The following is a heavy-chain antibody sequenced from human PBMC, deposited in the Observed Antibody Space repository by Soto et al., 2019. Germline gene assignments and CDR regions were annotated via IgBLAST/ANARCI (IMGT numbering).Heavy chain of an antibody. Sequence: GEALKISCKGSGYSFTSYWSGWVRQMAGKGVGWMGIIYPGDSDNRYSQFFQWEVTTSADQSISTADQQRSSPKAPDTAMYCWARLGIVLVPAARNYYYGMDVWGQGTTVTVSS. CDR1: GYSFTSYW. CDR2: IYPGDSDN. J-gene: IGHJ6*02. V-gene: IGHV5-51*01. CDR3: ARLGIVLVPAARNYYYGMDV. D-gene: IGHD2-2*01.